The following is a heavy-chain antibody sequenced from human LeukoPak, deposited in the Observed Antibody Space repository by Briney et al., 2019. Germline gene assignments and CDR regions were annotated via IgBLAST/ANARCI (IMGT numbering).Heavy chain of an antibody. V-gene: IGHV1-69*13. CDR1: GGTFSSYA. J-gene: IGHJ6*04. CDR2: IIPIFGTA. CDR3: ARREVKAAPDGYYYYGMDV. D-gene: IGHD6-13*01. Sequence: ASVKVSCKASGGTFSSYAISWVRQAPGQGLEWMGGIIPIFGTANYAQKFQGRVTITADESTSTAYMELSSLRSEDTAVYYCARREVKAAPDGYYYYGMDVWGKGTTVTVSS.